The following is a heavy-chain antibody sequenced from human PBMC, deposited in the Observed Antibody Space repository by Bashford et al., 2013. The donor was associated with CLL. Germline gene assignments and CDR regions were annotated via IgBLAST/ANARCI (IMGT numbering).Heavy chain of an antibody. CDR2: ISSSSSI. D-gene: IGHD2-2*01. CDR1: GFTFTTYS. CDR3: ASDSNGMDV. Sequence: GGSLRLSCTASGFTFTTYSMNWVRQAPGKGLEWVSSISSSSSIYYADSVRGRFTISRDNAKNSLYLQMNSLRAEDTAVYYCASDSNGMDVWGQGTTVTVSS. J-gene: IGHJ6*02. V-gene: IGHV3-21*01.